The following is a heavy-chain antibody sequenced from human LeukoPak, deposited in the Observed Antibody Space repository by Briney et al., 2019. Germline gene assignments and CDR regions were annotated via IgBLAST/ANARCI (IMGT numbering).Heavy chain of an antibody. CDR2: IKQDGSEK. J-gene: IGHJ6*03. D-gene: IGHD5-12*01. CDR1: GFTFSSYW. CDR3: ARGASGYSGYDWSIAYYYYYYYMDV. V-gene: IGHV3-7*01. Sequence: GGSLRLSCAASGFTFSSYWMSWVRQAPGKGLEWVANIKQDGSEKYYVDSVKGRFTISRDNAKNSLYLQMNSLRAEDTAVYYCARGASGYSGYDWSIAYYYYYYYMDVWGKGTTVTVSS.